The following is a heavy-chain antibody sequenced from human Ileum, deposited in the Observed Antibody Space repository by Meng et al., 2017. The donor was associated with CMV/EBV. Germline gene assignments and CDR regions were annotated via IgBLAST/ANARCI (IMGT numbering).Heavy chain of an antibody. J-gene: IGHJ4*02. V-gene: IGHV1-2*02. CDR2: IKPHSGDT. Sequence: ALVAQSGTEVKKPGASVKVSRKASGYTFTDYYMHWVRQSPGQGLEWMGWIKPHSGDTKYEKKFQGRVTMTSDTSISTVYMELTRLTPDDTAIYYCAREIIMAARAFGYWGQGTLVTVSS. CDR3: AREIIMAARAFGY. D-gene: IGHD5-12*01. CDR1: GYTFTDYY.